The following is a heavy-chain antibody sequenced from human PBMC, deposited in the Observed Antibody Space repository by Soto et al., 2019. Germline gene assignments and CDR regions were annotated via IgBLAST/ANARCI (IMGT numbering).Heavy chain of an antibody. CDR2: IWYDGSNK. Sequence: QVRLVESGGGVVQPGRSLRLSCAASGFTFSSYGMHWVRQAPGKGLEWVAVIWYDGSNKYYADSVKGRFTISRDNSKNTLYLQMNSLRAEDTAVYYCARGAEYYDFWSGYRPINWFDPWGQGTLVTVSS. CDR3: ARGAEYYDFWSGYRPINWFDP. CDR1: GFTFSSYG. D-gene: IGHD3-3*01. V-gene: IGHV3-33*01. J-gene: IGHJ5*02.